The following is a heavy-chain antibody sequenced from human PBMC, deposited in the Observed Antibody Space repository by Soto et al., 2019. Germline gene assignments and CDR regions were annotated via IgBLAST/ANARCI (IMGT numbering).Heavy chain of an antibody. Sequence: KTSETLSLTCAVYGGSFSGYYWSWIRQPPGKGLEWIGEINHSGSTNYNPSLKSRVTISVDTSKNQFSLKLSSVTAADTAVYYCARISVTTGDGGPWGQGTLVTVSS. CDR1: GGSFSGYY. CDR3: ARISVTTGDGGP. J-gene: IGHJ5*02. CDR2: INHSGST. V-gene: IGHV4-34*01. D-gene: IGHD4-17*01.